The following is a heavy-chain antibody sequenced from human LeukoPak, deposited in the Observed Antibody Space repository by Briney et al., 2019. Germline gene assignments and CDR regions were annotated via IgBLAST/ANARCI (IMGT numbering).Heavy chain of an antibody. V-gene: IGHV3-23*01. CDR3: VKGGGNVRRYFEY. Sequence: GGSLRLSCSASGFTFSSYAMTWVRQAPGKGLEWVSSISVNGGTTYYADSVKGRFTISRDSSKNTLYLQMNSLRAEDTAVYYCVKGGGNVRRYFEYWGQGTLVTVSS. D-gene: IGHD4-23*01. CDR1: GFTFSSYA. CDR2: ISVNGGTT. J-gene: IGHJ4*02.